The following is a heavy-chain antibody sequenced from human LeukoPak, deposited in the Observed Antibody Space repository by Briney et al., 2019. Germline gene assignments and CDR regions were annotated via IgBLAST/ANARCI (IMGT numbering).Heavy chain of an antibody. CDR1: GFTFSSYW. V-gene: IGHV3-74*01. CDR2: INSDGSST. CDR3: ARDQGSYEFDY. Sequence: QPGGSLRLSGAASGFTFSSYWMHWVRQAPGKGLVWVSRINSDGSSTSYADSVKGRFTISRDNAKNTLYLQMNSLRAEDTAVYYCARDQGSYEFDYWGQGTLVTVSS. D-gene: IGHD1-26*01. J-gene: IGHJ4*02.